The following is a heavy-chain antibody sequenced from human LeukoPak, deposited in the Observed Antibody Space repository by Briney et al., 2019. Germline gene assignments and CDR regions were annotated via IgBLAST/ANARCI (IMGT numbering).Heavy chain of an antibody. V-gene: IGHV1-69*05. J-gene: IGHJ4*02. CDR1: GGTFSSYA. Sequence: GSSVKVSCKASGGTFSSYAISWVRQAPGQGLEWMGGIIPIFGTANYAQKFQGRVTITTDESTSTAYMELSSLRSEDTAVYYCARVRRWELPPDYWGQGTLVTVSS. CDR2: IIPIFGTA. D-gene: IGHD1-26*01. CDR3: ARVRRWELPPDY.